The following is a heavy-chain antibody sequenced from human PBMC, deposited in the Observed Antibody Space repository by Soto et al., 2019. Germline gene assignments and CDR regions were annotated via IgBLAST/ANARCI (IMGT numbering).Heavy chain of an antibody. CDR3: ARHGQQLGYDY. J-gene: IGHJ4*02. Sequence: QLQLQESGPGLVKPSETLSLTCTVSGGSISSSSYYWGWIRQPPGKGLEWIGSIHYSGSTYYNPSLKSRVTISVDTSKNQFSLKLSSVTAADTAVYYCARHGQQLGYDYWGQGTLVTVSS. CDR2: IHYSGST. D-gene: IGHD6-13*01. V-gene: IGHV4-39*01. CDR1: GGSISSSSYY.